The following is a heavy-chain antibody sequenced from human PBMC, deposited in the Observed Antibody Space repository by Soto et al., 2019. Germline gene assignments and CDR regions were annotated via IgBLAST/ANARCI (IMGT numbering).Heavy chain of an antibody. J-gene: IGHJ6*02. D-gene: IGHD5-18*01. CDR3: ARDSGSVDTAMVTAYYGMDV. CDR2: IKQDGSEK. Sequence: GGSLRLSCAASGFTFSSYWMSWVRQAPGKGLEWVANIKQDGSEKYYVDSVKGRFTISRDNAKNSLYLQMNSLRAEDTAVYYCARDSGSVDTAMVTAYYGMDVWGQGTTVTVSS. CDR1: GFTFSSYW. V-gene: IGHV3-7*05.